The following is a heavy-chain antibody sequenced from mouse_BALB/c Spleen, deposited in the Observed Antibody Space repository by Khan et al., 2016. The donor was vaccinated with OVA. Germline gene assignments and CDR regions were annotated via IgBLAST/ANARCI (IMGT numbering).Heavy chain of an antibody. D-gene: IGHD2-5*01. J-gene: IGHJ2*02. CDR1: GYTFTNYW. V-gene: IGHV1S81*02. CDR3: SGNAYFSNYFDY. Sequence: QVQLQQPGAELVNPGASVRLSCKASGYTFTNYWVHWVIQRPGQGLEWIGEIYPGDGRVNYNQKFRIKATLTVDKSSNTAYMQLSSLTSEDTAVYYCSGNAYFSNYFDYWGQGTSLTVSS. CDR2: IYPGDGRV.